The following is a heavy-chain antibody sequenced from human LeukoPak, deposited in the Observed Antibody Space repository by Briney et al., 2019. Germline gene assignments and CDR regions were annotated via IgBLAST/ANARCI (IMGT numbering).Heavy chain of an antibody. Sequence: GASVKVSCKASGYTFTNYGFSWVRQAPGQGLEWMGWINAYNGNTNYAQKLQGRVTMTTDTSTNTAYMELRSLRSDDTAVYYCARLNCGGDCYSGRDYYYYGMDVWGQGTTVTVSS. J-gene: IGHJ6*02. V-gene: IGHV1-18*01. D-gene: IGHD2-21*02. CDR3: ARLNCGGDCYSGRDYYYYGMDV. CDR2: INAYNGNT. CDR1: GYTFTNYG.